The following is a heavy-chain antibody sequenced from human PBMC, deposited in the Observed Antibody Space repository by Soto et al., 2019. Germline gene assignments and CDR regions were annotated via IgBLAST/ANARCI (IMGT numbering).Heavy chain of an antibody. J-gene: IGHJ4*02. Sequence: ASVKVSCKASGGTFSSYAISWVRQAPGQGLEWMGGIIPIFGTANYAQKFQGRVTITADESTSTAYMELSSLRSEDTAVYYCASTGPNYYFDYWGQGTLVTVSS. V-gene: IGHV1-69*13. CDR1: GGTFSSYA. D-gene: IGHD4-17*01. CDR2: IIPIFGTA. CDR3: ASTGPNYYFDY.